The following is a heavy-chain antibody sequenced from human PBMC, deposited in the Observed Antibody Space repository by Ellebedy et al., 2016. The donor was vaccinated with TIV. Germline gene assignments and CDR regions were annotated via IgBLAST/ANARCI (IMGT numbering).Heavy chain of an antibody. D-gene: IGHD2-8*01. V-gene: IGHV3-9*01. Sequence: SLKISXVASGFTIDDYSMHWVRHAPGKGLEWVSGISWNSGSIGYADSVKGRFTISRDNAKNSLYLQMNSLRPEDTALYYCAKDKAVLYAIDMWGQGTMVTVSS. CDR3: AKDKAVLYAIDM. J-gene: IGHJ3*02. CDR1: GFTIDDYS. CDR2: ISWNSGSI.